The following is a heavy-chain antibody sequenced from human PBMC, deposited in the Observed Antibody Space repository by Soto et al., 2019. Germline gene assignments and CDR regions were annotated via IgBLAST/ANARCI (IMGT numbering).Heavy chain of an antibody. Sequence: SVKVSCKASGGTFSSYAISWVRQAPGQGLEWMGGIIPIFGTANYAQKFQGRATITADESTSTAYMELSSLRSEDTAVYYCARDGAAGPRDYYGMDVWGQGTTVTVSS. V-gene: IGHV1-69*13. CDR2: IIPIFGTA. CDR1: GGTFSSYA. CDR3: ARDGAAGPRDYYGMDV. J-gene: IGHJ6*02. D-gene: IGHD6-13*01.